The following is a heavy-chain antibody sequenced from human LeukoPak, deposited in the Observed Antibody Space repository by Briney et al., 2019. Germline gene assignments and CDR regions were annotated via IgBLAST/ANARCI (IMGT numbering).Heavy chain of an antibody. Sequence: GASVKVSCKASGYTSTSYDINWVRQATGQGLEWMGWMNPNSGHTGYTQEIQGRVTMTRHTSISTAYMELSSLTSEDTAVYYCARRKPTSGAQYWFDPWGQGTLVTVSS. CDR1: GYTSTSYD. V-gene: IGHV1-8*01. D-gene: IGHD3-10*01. J-gene: IGHJ5*02. CDR2: MNPNSGHT. CDR3: ARRKPTSGAQYWFDP.